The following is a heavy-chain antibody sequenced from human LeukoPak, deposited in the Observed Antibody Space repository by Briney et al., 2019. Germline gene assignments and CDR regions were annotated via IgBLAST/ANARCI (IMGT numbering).Heavy chain of an antibody. CDR2: IYHSGST. V-gene: IGHV4-30-2*01. CDR1: GGSISSGGYS. Sequence: SETLSLTCAVSGGSISSGGYSWSWIRQPPGKGLEWIGYIYHSGSTYYNPSLKSRVTISVDRSKNQFSLKLSSVTAADTAVYYCASSSTSYYYYGMDVWGQGPTVTVSS. D-gene: IGHD2-2*01. J-gene: IGHJ6*02. CDR3: ASSSTSYYYYGMDV.